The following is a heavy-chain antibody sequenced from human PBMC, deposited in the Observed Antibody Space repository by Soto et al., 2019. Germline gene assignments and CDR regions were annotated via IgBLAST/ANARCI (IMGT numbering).Heavy chain of an antibody. Sequence: SETLSPTCTVSGGSISSGGYYWSWIRQHPGKGLEWIGYIYYSGSTYYNPSLKSRVTISVDTSKNQFSLKLSSVTAADTAVYYCARSRSRLPLEYWAQRTLVTGSS. J-gene: IGHJ4*02. CDR1: GGSISSGGYY. CDR3: ARSRSRLPLEY. CDR2: IYYSGST. D-gene: IGHD2-21*02. V-gene: IGHV4-31*03.